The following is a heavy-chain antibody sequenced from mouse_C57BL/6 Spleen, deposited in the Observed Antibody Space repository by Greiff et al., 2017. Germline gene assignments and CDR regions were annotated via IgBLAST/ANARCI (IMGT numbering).Heavy chain of an antibody. CDR1: GFTFSDYY. V-gene: IGHV5-16*01. CDR3: AREWEDEYLRGFDY. J-gene: IGHJ2*01. CDR2: INYDGSST. D-gene: IGHD5-1*01. Sequence: VKLVESEGGLVQPGSSMKLSCTASGFTFSDYYLAWVRQVPEKGLEWVANINYDGSSTYYLDSLKIRFIISRDNAKNILYLQMSSLKSEDTATYYCAREWEDEYLRGFDYWGQGTTLTVSS.